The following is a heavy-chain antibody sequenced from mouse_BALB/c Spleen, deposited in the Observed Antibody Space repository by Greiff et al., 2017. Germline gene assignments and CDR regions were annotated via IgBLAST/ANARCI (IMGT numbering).Heavy chain of an antibody. J-gene: IGHJ4*01. Sequence: DVKLQESGPGLVKPSQSLSLTCTVTGYSITSDYAWNWIRQFPGNQLEWMGYISYSGSTSYNPSLKSRISITRDTSKNQFFLQLNSVTTEDTATYYCATMDYWGQGTSVTVSS. CDR1: GYSITSDYA. CDR2: ISYSGST. CDR3: ATMDY. V-gene: IGHV3-2*02.